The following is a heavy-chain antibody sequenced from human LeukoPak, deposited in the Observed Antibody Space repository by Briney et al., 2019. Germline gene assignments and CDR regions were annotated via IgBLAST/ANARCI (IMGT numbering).Heavy chain of an antibody. D-gene: IGHD6-19*01. V-gene: IGHV1-2*02. CDR1: GYTFTGYY. J-gene: IGHJ4*02. Sequence: ASVKVSCKASGYTFTGYYMHWVRQAPGQGLEWMGWINPNSGGTNYAQKFQGRVTMTRDTSISTAYMELSSLRSEDMAVYYCARAFIAVALGFDYWGQGTLVTVSS. CDR2: INPNSGGT. CDR3: ARAFIAVALGFDY.